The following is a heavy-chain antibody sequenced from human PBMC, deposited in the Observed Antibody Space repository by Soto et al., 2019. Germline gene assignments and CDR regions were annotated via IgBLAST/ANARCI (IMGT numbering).Heavy chain of an antibody. Sequence: SETLSLTCAVYGGPFSGYYWSWIRQPPGKGLEWIGEINHSGSTNYNPSLKSRVTISVDTSKNQFSLKLSSVTAADTAVYYCARASNYYYYYGMDVWGQGTTVTGSS. CDR1: GGPFSGYY. D-gene: IGHD4-4*01. CDR3: ARASNYYYYYGMDV. V-gene: IGHV4-34*01. CDR2: INHSGST. J-gene: IGHJ6*02.